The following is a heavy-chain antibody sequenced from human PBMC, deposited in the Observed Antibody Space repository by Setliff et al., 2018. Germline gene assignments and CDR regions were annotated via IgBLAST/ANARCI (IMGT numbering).Heavy chain of an antibody. V-gene: IGHV5-51*01. CDR1: GYSFTSYW. J-gene: IGHJ4*02. Sequence: GESLKISCKCSGYSFTSYWIGWVRQMPGKGLEWMGMFYPEDSNIRYSPSFQGQVTISADRSINTAYLQWSSLKASDTAMYYCARHSEGYYDSSGYSLDYWGQGTLVTVSS. D-gene: IGHD3-22*01. CDR3: ARHSEGYYDSSGYSLDY. CDR2: FYPEDSNI.